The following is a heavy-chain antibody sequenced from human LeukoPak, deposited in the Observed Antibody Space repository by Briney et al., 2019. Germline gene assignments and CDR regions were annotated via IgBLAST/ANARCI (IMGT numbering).Heavy chain of an antibody. J-gene: IGHJ4*02. V-gene: IGHV4-34*01. D-gene: IGHD6-13*01. CDR1: GGSFSGYY. CDR3: ARQGYSSSWYIYFDY. Sequence: SETLSLTCAVYGGSFSGYYWSWIRQPPGKGLEWIGEINHSGSTNYNPSLKSRATISVDTSKNQFSPKLSSVTAADTAVYYCARQGYSSSWYIYFDYWGQGTLVTVSS. CDR2: INHSGST.